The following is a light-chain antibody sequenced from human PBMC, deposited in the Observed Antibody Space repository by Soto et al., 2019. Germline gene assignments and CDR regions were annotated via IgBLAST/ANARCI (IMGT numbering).Light chain of an antibody. J-gene: IGKJ5*01. V-gene: IGKV1-39*01. CDR1: QSISNF. Sequence: DIEMTRSPSSLSASVGDSVTITCRASQSISNFLTWYRKSPGRAPELRIYAASTLQSGVPSRFSGSGSGTDFTLTVRRMETEDFAMYYCKKYHWAPDTVGQGTRREI. CDR3: KKYHWAPDT. CDR2: AAS.